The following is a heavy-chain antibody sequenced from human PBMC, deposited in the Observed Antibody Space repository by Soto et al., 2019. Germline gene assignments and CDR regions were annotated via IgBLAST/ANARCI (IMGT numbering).Heavy chain of an antibody. V-gene: IGHV3-30*18. D-gene: IGHD2-8*02. CDR2: ISYDGSSE. J-gene: IGHJ5*02. CDR3: AKDHCADTTCRTFSDP. CDR1: GFTFSDYG. Sequence: GGSLRLSCAASGFTFSDYGMHWVRQAPGKGLEWVAHISYDGSSEYYADSVKGRFTISRDNSKNTLYLQMNILRVEDTAVYHCAKDHCADTTCRTFSDPWGQGTLVTVPS.